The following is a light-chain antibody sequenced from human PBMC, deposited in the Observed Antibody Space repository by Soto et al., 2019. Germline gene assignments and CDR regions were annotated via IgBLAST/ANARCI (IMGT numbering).Light chain of an antibody. CDR1: QGIRHD. V-gene: IGKV1-6*01. J-gene: IGKJ4*01. Sequence: AIEMTQSPSSLSVSVGDRVTITCRASQGIRHDLGWYQQKPGKAPELLIYAASILQSGVPSRFSGSGSGTDFTLTITSLQPEDVATYYCQNYNSAPLTFGGGTKVDIK. CDR2: AAS. CDR3: QNYNSAPLT.